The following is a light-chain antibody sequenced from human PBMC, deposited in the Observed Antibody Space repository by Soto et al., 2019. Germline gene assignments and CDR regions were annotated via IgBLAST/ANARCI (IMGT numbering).Light chain of an antibody. CDR2: GAS. V-gene: IGKV3-15*01. J-gene: IGKJ1*01. Sequence: EIVMTQSPATLSVSPGERATLSCRASQSLNINLAWYQQKPGQAPRLLIYGASTRATGIPARFSGSGSGTEFTLTISSLQSVDSAVYYCQQYNNWPRTFGQGTKVEIK. CDR1: QSLNIN. CDR3: QQYNNWPRT.